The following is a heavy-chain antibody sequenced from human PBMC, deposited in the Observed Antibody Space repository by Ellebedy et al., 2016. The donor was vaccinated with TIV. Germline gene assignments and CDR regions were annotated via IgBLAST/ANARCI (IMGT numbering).Heavy chain of an antibody. CDR1: GYTFASDDVSYG. J-gene: IGHJ4*02. CDR3: ARGSGTVTIDY. CDR2: ISTYSGNA. V-gene: IGHV1-18*01. Sequence: AASVKVSCKASGYTFASDDVSYGITWVRQAPGQGLEWMGCISTYSGNAKYAQKFQDRVTMSTDTSTNTAYMELRSLRSDDTAVFYCARGSGTVTIDYWGQGTLVTVSS. D-gene: IGHD4-17*01.